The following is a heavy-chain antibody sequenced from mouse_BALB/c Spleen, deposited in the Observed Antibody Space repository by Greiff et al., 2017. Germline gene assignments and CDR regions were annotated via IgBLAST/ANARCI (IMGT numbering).Heavy chain of an antibody. J-gene: IGHJ2*01. Sequence: EVQLQESGPGLVKPSQSLSLTCTVTGYSITSDYAWNWIRQFPGNKLEWMGYISYSGSTSYNPSLKSRISITRDTSKNQFFLQLNSVTTEDTATYYCATGGTNYWGQGTTLTVSS. CDR3: ATGGTNY. CDR2: ISYSGST. D-gene: IGHD4-1*01. CDR1: GYSITSDYA. V-gene: IGHV3-2*02.